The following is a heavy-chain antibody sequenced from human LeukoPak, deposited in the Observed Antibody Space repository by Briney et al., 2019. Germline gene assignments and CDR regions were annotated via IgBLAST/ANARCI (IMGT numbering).Heavy chain of an antibody. Sequence: GGSLRLSCAASGFTFSSYWMHWVRQAPGKGLVWVSRISSDGSDTNYADSVQGRFTISRDNAKSTLYLQMNSLRAEDTAVYYYLNLGTINYNGKDVWGKGTTVTVSS. D-gene: IGHD7-27*01. V-gene: IGHV3-74*01. CDR2: ISSDGSDT. J-gene: IGHJ6*04. CDR3: LNLGTINYNGKDV. CDR1: GFTFSSYW.